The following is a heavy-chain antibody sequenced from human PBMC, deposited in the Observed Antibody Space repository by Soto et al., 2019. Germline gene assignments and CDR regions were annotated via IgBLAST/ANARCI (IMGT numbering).Heavy chain of an antibody. CDR1: GGTFSSYA. CDR3: ARGYRLDVDIVATTFEPEYYYYYGMDV. V-gene: IGHV1-69*13. CDR2: IIPIFGTA. J-gene: IGHJ6*02. Sequence: SVKVSCKASGGTFSSYAISWVRQAPGQGLEWMGGIIPIFGTANYAQKFQGRVTITADESTSTAYMGLSSLRSEDTAVYYCARGYRLDVDIVATTFEPEYYYYYGMDVWGQGTTVTVSS. D-gene: IGHD5-12*01.